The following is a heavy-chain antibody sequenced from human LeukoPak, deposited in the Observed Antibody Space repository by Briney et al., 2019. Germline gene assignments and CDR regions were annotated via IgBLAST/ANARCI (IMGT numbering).Heavy chain of an antibody. CDR2: IYYSGST. CDR1: GGSISSYY. D-gene: IGHD4-23*01. J-gene: IGHJ4*02. V-gene: IGHV4-59*12. Sequence: PSETLSLTCTVSGGSISSYYWSWIRQPPGKGLVWIGYIYYSGSTNYNPSLKSRVTISVDTSKNQFSLKLSSVTAADTAVYYCARSNSGSTFDYWGQGTLVTVSS. CDR3: ARSNSGSTFDY.